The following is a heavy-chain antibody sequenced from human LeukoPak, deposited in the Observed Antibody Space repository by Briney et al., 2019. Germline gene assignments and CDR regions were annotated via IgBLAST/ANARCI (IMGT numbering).Heavy chain of an antibody. CDR2: IRYDGSNK. J-gene: IGHJ4*02. V-gene: IGHV3-30*02. D-gene: IGHD1-1*01. CDR3: AKDVWERRVPYSGDY. Sequence: GGSLRLSCAASGFTFSSYGMHWVHQAPGKGLEWVAFIRYDGSNKYYADSVKGRFTISRDNSKNTLYLQMNSLRAEDTAVYYCAKDVWERRVPYSGDYWGQGTLVTVSS. CDR1: GFTFSSYG.